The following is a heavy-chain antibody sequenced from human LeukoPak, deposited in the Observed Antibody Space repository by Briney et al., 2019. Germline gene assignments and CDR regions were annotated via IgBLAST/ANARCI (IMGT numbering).Heavy chain of an antibody. J-gene: IGHJ5*02. CDR1: GGSISSSDYY. V-gene: IGHV4-39*01. CDR2: LYYGGST. Sequence: SSETLSLTCTVSGGSISSSDYYWGWIRQHPGKVLEWIGSLYYGGSTYYNPSLKSRVTISVDTSMNQFSLKLSFVTTADTAVYYCARALGYCSGGSCTRGYNWFDPWGQGTLVTVPS. D-gene: IGHD2-15*01. CDR3: ARALGYCSGGSCTRGYNWFDP.